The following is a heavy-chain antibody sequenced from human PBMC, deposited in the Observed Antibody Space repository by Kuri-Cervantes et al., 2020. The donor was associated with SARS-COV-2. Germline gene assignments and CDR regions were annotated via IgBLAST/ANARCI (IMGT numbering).Heavy chain of an antibody. CDR3: ARGGVAVAGGKYYYYGMDV. CDR2: IYYSGST. CDR1: GGSISSYY. Sequence: ESLKISCTVSGGSISSYYWSWIRQPPGKGLEWIGYIYYSGSTNYNPSLKSRVTISVDTSKNQFSLKLSSVTAADTAVYYCARGGVAVAGGKYYYYGMDVWGQGTTVTVSS. J-gene: IGHJ6*02. V-gene: IGHV4-59*08. D-gene: IGHD6-19*01.